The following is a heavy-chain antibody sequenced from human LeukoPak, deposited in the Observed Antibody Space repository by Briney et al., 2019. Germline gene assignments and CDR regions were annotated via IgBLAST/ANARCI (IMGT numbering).Heavy chain of an antibody. Sequence: SETLSLTCSVSGDSISTSSYYWGWIRQPPGKGLEWIGYIYYSGSTNYNPSLKSRVTISLDTSKNQFSLKLTSVTAADTAIYYCARAYCSGGSCYSSRGMFDPWGQGTLVTVSS. V-gene: IGHV4-61*05. CDR1: GDSISTSSYY. J-gene: IGHJ5*02. CDR3: ARAYCSGGSCYSSRGMFDP. CDR2: IYYSGST. D-gene: IGHD2-15*01.